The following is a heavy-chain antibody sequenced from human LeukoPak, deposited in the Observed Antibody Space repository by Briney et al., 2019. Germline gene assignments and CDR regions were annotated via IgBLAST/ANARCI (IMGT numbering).Heavy chain of an antibody. J-gene: IGHJ4*02. Sequence: PGGSLRLSCAASGFTFSGYEMNWVRQAPGKGLEWVSYISSRGKTTHYADSVKGRFTVSRDNAKYSLYLQMNSLRGDDTAVYYCARGTGAEGSGSSPFDSWGQGTLVTVSS. V-gene: IGHV3-48*03. CDR2: ISSRGKTT. CDR1: GFTFSGYE. D-gene: IGHD3-10*01. CDR3: ARGTGAEGSGSSPFDS.